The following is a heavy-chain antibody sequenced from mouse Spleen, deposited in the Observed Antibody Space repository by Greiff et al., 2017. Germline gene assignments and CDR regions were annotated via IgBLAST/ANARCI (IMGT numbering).Heavy chain of an antibody. J-gene: IGHJ1*01. Sequence: QVQLQQPGAELVKPGASVKMSCKASGYTFTSYWITWVKQRPGQGLEWIGDIYPGSGSTNYNEKFKSKATLTVDTSSSTAYMQLSSLTSEDSAVYYCARGGTGLWYFDVWGAGTTVTVSS. CDR3: ARGGTGLWYFDV. V-gene: IGHV1-55*01. CDR2: IYPGSGST. CDR1: GYTFTSYW. D-gene: IGHD4-1*01.